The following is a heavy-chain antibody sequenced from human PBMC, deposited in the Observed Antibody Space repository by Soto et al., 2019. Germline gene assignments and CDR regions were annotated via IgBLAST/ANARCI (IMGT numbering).Heavy chain of an antibody. J-gene: IGHJ5*02. CDR2: IHYSGRT. CDR1: GGSITSGAYY. Sequence: LXLTVAFSGGSITSGAYYWTWIRQHPGKGLEWIAYIHYSGRTYYNPSLKSRVTISVDTSNNQFSLKLSSVTAADTAVYYCARYYFDSSGYSNWFDLWGQGTLVTVYS. D-gene: IGHD3-22*01. V-gene: IGHV4-31*11. CDR3: ARYYFDSSGYSNWFDL.